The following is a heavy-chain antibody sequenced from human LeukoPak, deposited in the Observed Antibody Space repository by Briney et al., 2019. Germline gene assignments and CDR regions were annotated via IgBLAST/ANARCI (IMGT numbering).Heavy chain of an antibody. J-gene: IGHJ4*02. Sequence: ASVKVSCKPSGYTFTDYYIHWVRQAPGQGLEWMGWINPNTGGTSYAQRFQGRVTMTRDTSISTAYMELSSLRSDDTAVYYCARLATIGVYFDYWGRGTLVTVSS. V-gene: IGHV1-2*02. CDR1: GYTFTDYY. CDR2: INPNTGGT. D-gene: IGHD5-24*01. CDR3: ARLATIGVYFDY.